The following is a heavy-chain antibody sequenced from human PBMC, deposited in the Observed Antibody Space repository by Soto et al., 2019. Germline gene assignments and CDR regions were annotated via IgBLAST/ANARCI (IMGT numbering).Heavy chain of an antibody. CDR3: ARDNSQNYGNPAASSWSHP. J-gene: IGHJ5*02. V-gene: IGHV1-46*01. CDR2: INPSGDSR. CDR1: GFRFRYNL. Sequence: VKVTCKAAGFRFRYNLMHWVRQAPGKGLEWMGIINPSGDSRSYAQKFRGRVPITRDTSTSTVYMDLSRLRYEDTAVYYCARDNSQNYGNPAASSWSHPLGQGTPVTVSS. D-gene: IGHD2-15*01.